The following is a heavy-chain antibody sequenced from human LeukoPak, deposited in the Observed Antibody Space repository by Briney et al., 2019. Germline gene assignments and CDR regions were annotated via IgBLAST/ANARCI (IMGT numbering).Heavy chain of an antibody. V-gene: IGHV3-53*01. Sequence: GGSLRLSCAVSGFTVSGDYMSWVRQAPGKGLEWVSVIYSGGSTYYADSVKGRFTISRDNSKNTLYLQMNSLRVEDTAVYYCATGRAYSSVDYWGQGTLVTVSS. CDR2: IYSGGST. J-gene: IGHJ4*02. CDR3: ATGRAYSSVDY. CDR1: GFTVSGDY. D-gene: IGHD6-19*01.